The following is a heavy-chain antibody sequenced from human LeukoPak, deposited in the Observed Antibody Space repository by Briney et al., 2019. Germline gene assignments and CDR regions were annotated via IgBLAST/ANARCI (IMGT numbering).Heavy chain of an antibody. CDR3: ARSSESYDSSGYYSYYFDY. V-gene: IGHV4-34*01. CDR1: GGSFSGYY. CDR2: INHTGST. Sequence: KSSETLSLTCAVYGGSFSGYYWSWIRQPPGKGLEWIGEINHTGSTNYKASLKSRVTISVDTSKNQFSLKLRSVTAADTAVYYCARSSESYDSSGYYSYYFDYWGQGTLVTVSS. D-gene: IGHD3-22*01. J-gene: IGHJ4*02.